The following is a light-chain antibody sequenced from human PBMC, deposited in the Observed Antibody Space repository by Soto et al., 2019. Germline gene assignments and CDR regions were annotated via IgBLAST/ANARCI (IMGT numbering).Light chain of an antibody. Sequence: DIQLTQSPSPLSASVGDRVTITCRASQRISTWLAWYQHKPGKAPKLLISGASSLESGVPSRFSGSGSGTEFTLTISSLQPDDFATYYCQQYHSYWTFGQGTKVDIK. CDR3: QQYHSYWT. CDR2: GAS. J-gene: IGKJ1*01. V-gene: IGKV1-5*03. CDR1: QRISTW.